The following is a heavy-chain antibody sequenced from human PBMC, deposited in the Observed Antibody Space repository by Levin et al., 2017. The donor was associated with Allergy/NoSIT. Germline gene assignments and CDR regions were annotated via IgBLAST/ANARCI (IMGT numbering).Heavy chain of an antibody. Sequence: ASVKVSCKASGYTFKNYGISWVRQAPGQGLEWMGWISTHNGNTNYAQSFQGRVTMTTDTSTSTADMELRSLISDDTAVYYCARFVVTPVSYVYMDVWGKGNTVTVSS. CDR1: GYTFKNYG. J-gene: IGHJ6*03. CDR3: ARFVVTPVSYVYMDV. D-gene: IGHD2-2*01. CDR2: ISTHNGNT. V-gene: IGHV1-18*01.